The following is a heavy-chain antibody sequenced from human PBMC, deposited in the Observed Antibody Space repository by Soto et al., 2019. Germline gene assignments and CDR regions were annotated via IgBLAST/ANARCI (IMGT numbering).Heavy chain of an antibody. Sequence: GGSLRLSCAASGFTFSNAWMSWVRQAPGKGLEWVGRIKSKTDGGTTDYAAPVKGRFTISRDDSKNTLYLQMNSLKTEDTAVYYCTTDLGCSGGSCLYYYYGMDVWGQGTTVTVSS. CDR2: IKSKTDGGTT. D-gene: IGHD2-15*01. CDR3: TTDLGCSGGSCLYYYYGMDV. J-gene: IGHJ6*02. CDR1: GFTFSNAW. V-gene: IGHV3-15*01.